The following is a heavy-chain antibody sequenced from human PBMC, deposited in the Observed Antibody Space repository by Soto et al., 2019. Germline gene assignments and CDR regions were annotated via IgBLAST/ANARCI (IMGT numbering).Heavy chain of an antibody. CDR2: IWYDGTKK. CDR1: GFTFSSYA. D-gene: IGHD1-26*01. J-gene: IGHJ4*02. CDR3: ARHWEHRDF. Sequence: GGSLRLSCEASGFTFSSYAIHWVRQAPDTGLEWVAVIWYDGTKKYYSDSVRGRFTISRDDSKNTVYLQMNNLGADDTAVYYCARHWEHRDFWGQGTLVTVSS. V-gene: IGHV3-33*01.